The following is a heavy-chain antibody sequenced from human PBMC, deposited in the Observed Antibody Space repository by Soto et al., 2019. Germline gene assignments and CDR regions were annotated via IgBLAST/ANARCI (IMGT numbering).Heavy chain of an antibody. CDR1: GYTFTSYA. V-gene: IGHV1-3*01. CDR3: ARVRGSSWFDP. Sequence: ASVKVSCKASGYTFTSYAMHWVRQAPGQRLEWMGWINAGDGNTKYSQKFQGRVTITWDTSASTAYMELSSLRSEDTAVYYCARVRGSSWFDPWGQGTLVTVS. CDR2: INAGDGNT. J-gene: IGHJ5*02. D-gene: IGHD2-15*01.